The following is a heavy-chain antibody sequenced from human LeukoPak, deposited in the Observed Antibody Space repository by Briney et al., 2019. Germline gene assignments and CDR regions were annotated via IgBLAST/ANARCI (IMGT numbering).Heavy chain of an antibody. J-gene: IGHJ4*02. V-gene: IGHV3-30*04. CDR2: ISYDGSNK. Sequence: GGSLRLSCAASGFTFSSYAMHWVRQAPGKGLEWVAVISYDGSNKYYADSAKGRFTISRDNSKNTLYLQMNSLRAEDTAVYYCAKDRPFDYWGQGTLVTVSS. CDR1: GFTFSSYA. CDR3: AKDRPFDY.